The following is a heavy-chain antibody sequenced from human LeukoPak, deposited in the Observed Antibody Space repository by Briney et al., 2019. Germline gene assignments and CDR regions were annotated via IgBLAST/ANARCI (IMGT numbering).Heavy chain of an antibody. Sequence: GGSLRLSCAASGFTLSDYYMSWFRLAPGKGLEWVSYSSSSGSTIYYADSVKGRFAISRDNTKNSLYLQMNSLRAEDTAVYYCARRRDFIDYWGQGTLVTVSS. D-gene: IGHD3/OR15-3a*01. CDR3: ARRRDFIDY. CDR1: GFTLSDYY. J-gene: IGHJ4*02. V-gene: IGHV3-11*01. CDR2: SSSSGSTI.